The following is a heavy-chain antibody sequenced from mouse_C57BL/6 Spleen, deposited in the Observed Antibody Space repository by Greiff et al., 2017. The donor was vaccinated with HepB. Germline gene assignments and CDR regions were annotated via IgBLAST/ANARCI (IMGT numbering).Heavy chain of an antibody. D-gene: IGHD2-1*01. CDR1: GFTFSSYA. J-gene: IGHJ2*01. CDR2: ISDGGSYT. V-gene: IGHV5-4*03. Sequence: EVKLMESGGGLVKPGGSLKLSCAASGFTFSSYAMSWVRQTPEKRLEWVATISDGGSYTYYPDNVKGRFTISRDNAKNNLYLQMSHLKSEDTAMYYCAKANGNYDSLDYWGQGTTLTVSS. CDR3: AKANGNYDSLDY.